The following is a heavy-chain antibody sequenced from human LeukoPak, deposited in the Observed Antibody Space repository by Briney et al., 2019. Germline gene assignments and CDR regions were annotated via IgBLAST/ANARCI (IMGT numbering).Heavy chain of an antibody. V-gene: IGHV3-74*01. CDR1: GFTFSSYW. Sequence: PGGSLRLSCAASGFTFSSYWMHWVRQAPGKGLVCVSRIKSDGSSTSYADSVKGRFTISRDDAKNTLYLQMNSLRAEDTAVYYCARAYNSHFDYWGQGALVTVSP. D-gene: IGHD1-1*01. J-gene: IGHJ4*02. CDR3: ARAYNSHFDY. CDR2: IKSDGSST.